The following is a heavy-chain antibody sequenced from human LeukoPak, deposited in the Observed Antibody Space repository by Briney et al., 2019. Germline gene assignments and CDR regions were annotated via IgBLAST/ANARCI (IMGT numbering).Heavy chain of an antibody. CDR2: IYYSGST. J-gene: IGHJ6*02. CDR1: GGSIGSHY. Sequence: PSETLSLTCSVSGGSIGSHYWSWIRQPPGKGLEWIGYIYYSGSTNYNPSLKSRVTISVDTSKNQFSLKLSSVTAADTAVYYCATHSSGGYGSVDVWGQGTTVTVSS. CDR3: ATHSSGGYGSVDV. D-gene: IGHD6-19*01. V-gene: IGHV4-59*08.